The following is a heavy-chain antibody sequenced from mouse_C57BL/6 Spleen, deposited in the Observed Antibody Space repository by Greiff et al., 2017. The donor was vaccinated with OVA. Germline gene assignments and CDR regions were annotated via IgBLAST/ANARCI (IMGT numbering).Heavy chain of an antibody. Sequence: EVKLVESGGDLVKPGGSLKLSCAASGFTFSSYGMSWVRQTPDKRLEWVATISSGGSYTYYPDSVKGRFTISRDKAKNTLYLQMSSLKSEDTAMDYCAREGYDGDYYAMDYWGQGTSVTVSS. CDR1: GFTFSSYG. J-gene: IGHJ4*01. V-gene: IGHV5-6*02. D-gene: IGHD2-2*01. CDR3: AREGYDGDYYAMDY. CDR2: ISSGGSYT.